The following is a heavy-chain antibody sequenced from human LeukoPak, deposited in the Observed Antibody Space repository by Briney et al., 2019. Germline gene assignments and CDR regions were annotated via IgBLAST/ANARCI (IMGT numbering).Heavy chain of an antibody. D-gene: IGHD1-1*01. J-gene: IGHJ4*02. V-gene: IGHV3-7*05. CDR2: INPDGSEK. Sequence: PGGSLRLSCVASGFSFSSYSMNWVRQTPGRGLEWVAYINPDGSEKDYVDSVKGRFTISRDNAKSSLFLQMDSLRAEDTAVYYCARGHWKMDYWGQGTLVTVSS. CDR1: GFSFSSYS. CDR3: ARGHWKMDY.